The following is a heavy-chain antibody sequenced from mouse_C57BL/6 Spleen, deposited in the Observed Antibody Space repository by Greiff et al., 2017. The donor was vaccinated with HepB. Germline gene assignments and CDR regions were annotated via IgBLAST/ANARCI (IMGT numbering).Heavy chain of an antibody. J-gene: IGHJ4*01. V-gene: IGHV1-64*01. CDR1: GYTFTSYW. CDR3: APHYYGSRYYAMDY. CDR2: IHPNSGST. D-gene: IGHD1-1*01. Sequence: QVQLQQPGAELVKPGASVKLSCKASGYTFTSYWMHWVKQRPGQGLEWIGMIHPNSGSTNYNEKFKSKATLTVDKSSSTASMQLSSLTSEASAVYYCAPHYYGSRYYAMDYWGQGTSVTVSS.